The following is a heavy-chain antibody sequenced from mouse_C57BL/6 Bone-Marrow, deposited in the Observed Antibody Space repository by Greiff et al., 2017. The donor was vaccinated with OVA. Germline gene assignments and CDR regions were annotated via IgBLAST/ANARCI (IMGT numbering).Heavy chain of an antibody. J-gene: IGHJ2*01. Sequence: VQLQQSGAELVRPGASVKLSCTASGFTIKDDYMHWVKQRPEQGLEWIGWIDPENGDTEYASKFQGKATITADTSSNTAYLQLSSLTSEDTAVYYWRAYSGDYWGQGTTLTVSS. V-gene: IGHV14-4*01. CDR3: RAYSGDY. D-gene: IGHD2-10*01. CDR1: GFTIKDDY. CDR2: IDPENGDT.